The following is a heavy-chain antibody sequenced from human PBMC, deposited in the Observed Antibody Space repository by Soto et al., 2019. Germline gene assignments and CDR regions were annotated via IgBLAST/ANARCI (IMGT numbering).Heavy chain of an antibody. V-gene: IGHV3-7*04. CDR1: GFTFSSYW. Sequence: EVQLVESGGGLVQPGGSLRLSCAASGFTFSSYWMSWVRQAPGKGLEWVANIKQDGSEKYYVDSVKGRFTISRDNAKNSLYLQMNSLRAEDTAVYYCARTRFITMTPLGYYFDYWGQGTLVTVSS. D-gene: IGHD3-22*01. CDR2: IKQDGSEK. J-gene: IGHJ4*02. CDR3: ARTRFITMTPLGYYFDY.